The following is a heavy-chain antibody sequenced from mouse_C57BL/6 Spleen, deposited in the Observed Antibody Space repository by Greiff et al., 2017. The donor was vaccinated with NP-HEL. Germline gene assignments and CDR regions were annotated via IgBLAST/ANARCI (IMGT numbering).Heavy chain of an antibody. CDR2: IYPGDGDT. CDR3: ARVGGRAY. V-gene: IGHV1-80*01. CDR1: GYAFSSYW. Sequence: QVHVKQSGAELVKPGASVKISCKASGYAFSSYWMNWVKQRPGKGLEWIGQIYPGDGDTNYNGKFKGKATLTADKSSSTAYMQLSSLTSEDSAVYFCARVGGRAYWGQGTLVTVSA. J-gene: IGHJ3*01. D-gene: IGHD1-1*02.